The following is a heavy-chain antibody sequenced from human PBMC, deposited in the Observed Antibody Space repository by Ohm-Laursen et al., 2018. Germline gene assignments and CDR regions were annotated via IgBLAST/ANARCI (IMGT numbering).Heavy chain of an antibody. CDR3: ARGRTYYDSYFDY. Sequence: GTLSLTCTVSGGSISSYYWSWIRQPPGKGLEWIGYIYYSGSTNYNPSLKSRVTISVDTSKNQFSLKLSSVTAADTAVYYCARGRTYYDSYFDYWGQGTLVTVSS. D-gene: IGHD3-22*01. CDR2: IYYSGST. J-gene: IGHJ4*02. V-gene: IGHV4-59*08. CDR1: GGSISSYY.